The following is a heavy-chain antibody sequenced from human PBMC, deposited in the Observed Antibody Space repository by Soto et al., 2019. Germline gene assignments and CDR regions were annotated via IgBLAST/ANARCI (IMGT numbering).Heavy chain of an antibody. CDR3: ARDRRDGYNRYFEF. CDR2: ISFSGAT. J-gene: IGHJ4*01. V-gene: IGHV4-59*01. CDR1: GVSITSYF. Sequence: PSETLSLTCTVSGVSITSYFWSWIRQTPGKGLDWIGSISFSGATYSNPSLKGRAALSVDTSENHLSLTLNSVTSADTAVYFCARDRRDGYNRYFEFWGHGNQVTVSS. D-gene: IGHD5-12*01.